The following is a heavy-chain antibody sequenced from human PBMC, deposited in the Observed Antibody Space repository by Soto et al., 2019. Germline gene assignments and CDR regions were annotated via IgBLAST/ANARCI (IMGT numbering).Heavy chain of an antibody. V-gene: IGHV3-74*01. CDR1: GFTFSSYW. CDR3: ARVSVSYYHFED. CDR2: INPDGSST. Sequence: GGSLRLSCAASGFTFSSYWMHWVRQAPGKGLVWVSRINPDGSSTSYADSVKGRFTISRDNAKNTLYLQMNSLRAEDTAVYYCARVSVSYYHFEDWGQGTLVTVSS. D-gene: IGHD1-26*01. J-gene: IGHJ4*02.